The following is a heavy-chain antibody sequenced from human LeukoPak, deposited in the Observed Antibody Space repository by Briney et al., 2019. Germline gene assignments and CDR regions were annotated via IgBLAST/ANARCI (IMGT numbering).Heavy chain of an antibody. J-gene: IGHJ4*02. CDR2: IFYSGST. D-gene: IGHD3-22*01. CDR1: GDSISDYY. Sequence: SETLSLTCTVSGDSISDYYWSWIRQPPGKGLEWIGYIFYSGSTNYNPSLKSRVTISVDTSKNRFSLKLSSVTAADTAVYYCASTPRAYYYDSSGLWGQGTLVTVPS. V-gene: IGHV4-59*12. CDR3: ASTPRAYYYDSSGL.